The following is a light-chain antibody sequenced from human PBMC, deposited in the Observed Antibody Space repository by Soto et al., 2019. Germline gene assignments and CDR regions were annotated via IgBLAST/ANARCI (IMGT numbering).Light chain of an antibody. J-gene: IGKJ1*01. CDR3: QQYGSSGT. CDR2: GAS. V-gene: IGKV3-20*01. Sequence: EIVLTQSPGTLSLSPGERATLSCRASQSVSNNYLAWYQQKPGQAPRLLIYGASTRATGIPDRFSGSGSGTEFTLTISRLESEDFAVYYCQQYGSSGTCGQGTKVEIK. CDR1: QSVSNNY.